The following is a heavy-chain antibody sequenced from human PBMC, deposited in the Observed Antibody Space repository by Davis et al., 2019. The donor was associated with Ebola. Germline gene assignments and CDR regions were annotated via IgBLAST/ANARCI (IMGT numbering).Heavy chain of an antibody. CDR1: GGSFSGYY. CDR3: ARVRLRGYYYYMDV. J-gene: IGHJ6*03. V-gene: IGHV4-34*01. CDR2: INHSGST. D-gene: IGHD6-25*01. Sequence: PSETLSLTCAVYGGSFSGYYWSWIRQPPGKGLEWIGEINHSGSTNYNPSLKSRVTMSVDTSKNQFSLKLSSVTAADTAVYYCARVRLRGYYYYMDVWGKGTTVTVSS.